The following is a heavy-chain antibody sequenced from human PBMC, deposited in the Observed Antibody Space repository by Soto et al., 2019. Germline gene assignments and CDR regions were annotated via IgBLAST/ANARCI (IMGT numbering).Heavy chain of an antibody. Sequence: QVQLVQSGDEVRKPGSSVKVSCKASGYIFVNYGIAWVRQAPGQGLEWMGWISPYSGNTHYASKVQGRPTMTTDTSTVTAYIDLGCPASDDTAVYYCAMLDNYVIPAQQDVWGQGTTVSVS. CDR2: ISPYSGNT. J-gene: IGHJ6*02. CDR1: GYIFVNYG. D-gene: IGHD3-16*02. CDR3: AMLDNYVIPAQQDV. V-gene: IGHV1-18*01.